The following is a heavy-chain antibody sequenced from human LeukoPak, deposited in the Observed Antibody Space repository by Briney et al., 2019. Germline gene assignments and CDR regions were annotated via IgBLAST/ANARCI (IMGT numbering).Heavy chain of an antibody. Sequence: GASVKVSCKTSGYTFTNYAITWVRQAPGQGLEWLGWSSAFNNNRKYVQHLQGRVSMTTDKSTNTAYMELRSLRSDDTAIYYCARSPPYSNYFNDYWGQGTLVTVSS. D-gene: IGHD4-11*01. CDR1: GYTFTNYA. CDR3: ARSPPYSNYFNDY. J-gene: IGHJ4*02. V-gene: IGHV1-18*01. CDR2: SSAFNNNR.